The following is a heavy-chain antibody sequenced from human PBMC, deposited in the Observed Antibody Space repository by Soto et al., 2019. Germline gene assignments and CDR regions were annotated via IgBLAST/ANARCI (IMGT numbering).Heavy chain of an antibody. J-gene: IGHJ5*02. CDR1: GGSISSSSYY. Sequence: QLQLQESGPGLVKPSETLSLTCTVSGGSISSSSYYWGWIRQPPGKGLEWIGSIYYSGSTYYNPSLTSQVTISVETSNNQCSMKLSSVTAADTAVYYCARHQSHSSSYVDPWGQGTLVTVSS. CDR3: ARHQSHSSSYVDP. D-gene: IGHD6-13*01. CDR2: IYYSGST. V-gene: IGHV4-39*01.